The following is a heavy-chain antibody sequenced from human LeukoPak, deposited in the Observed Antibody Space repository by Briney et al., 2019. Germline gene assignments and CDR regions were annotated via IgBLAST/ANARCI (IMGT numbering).Heavy chain of an antibody. CDR3: ARGRIAVAGY. V-gene: IGHV1-46*01. CDR1: GYTFTGYY. CDR2: INPSGGST. J-gene: IGHJ4*02. D-gene: IGHD6-19*01. Sequence: ASVKVSCKASGYTFTGYYMHWVRQAPGQGLEWMGIINPSGGSTSYAQKFQGRVTMTRDTSISTAYMELSRLRSDDTAVYYCARGRIAVAGYWGQGTLVTVSS.